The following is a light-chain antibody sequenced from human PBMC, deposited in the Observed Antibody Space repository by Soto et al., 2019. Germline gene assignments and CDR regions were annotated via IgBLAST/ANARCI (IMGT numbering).Light chain of an antibody. CDR1: NSDVGIYDF. V-gene: IGLV2-14*01. CDR3: ISYTDSSTYV. J-gene: IGLJ1*01. Sequence: QSALTQPASVSGTPGQSITISCTGSNSDVGIYDFVSWYQHHPGRAPKLIVSEVRHRPSGVSNRFSGSKSGNTASLTISGLQSEDEADYYCISYTDSSTYVFGTGTKLTVL. CDR2: EVR.